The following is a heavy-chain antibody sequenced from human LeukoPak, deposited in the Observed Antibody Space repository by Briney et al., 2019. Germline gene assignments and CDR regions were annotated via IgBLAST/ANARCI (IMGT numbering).Heavy chain of an antibody. CDR3: ARDREDAASDY. D-gene: IGHD6-25*01. V-gene: IGHV1-46*01. J-gene: IGHJ4*02. CDR2: INPSGGST. CDR1: GYTFTSYY. Sequence: RASVKVSCKASGYTFTSYYMHWVRQAPGQGLEWMGIINPSGGSTSYAQKLQGRVTMTRDTSTSTVYMELSSLRSEDTAVYYCARDREDAASDYWGQGTLVTVSS.